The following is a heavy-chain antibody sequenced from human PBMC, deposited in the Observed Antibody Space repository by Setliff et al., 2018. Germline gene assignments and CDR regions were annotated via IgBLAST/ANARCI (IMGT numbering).Heavy chain of an antibody. Sequence: ALVKVSCKVSGYTLTELSMHWVRQAPGKGLEWMGGFDPEDGETIYAQKFQGRVTMTEDTSTDTAYMELSSLRSEDTAVYYCATDSGYCGGGSCYPRWFDPWGQGTLVTVSS. CDR1: GYTLTELS. CDR2: FDPEDGET. CDR3: ATDSGYCGGGSCYPRWFDP. D-gene: IGHD2-15*01. J-gene: IGHJ5*02. V-gene: IGHV1-24*01.